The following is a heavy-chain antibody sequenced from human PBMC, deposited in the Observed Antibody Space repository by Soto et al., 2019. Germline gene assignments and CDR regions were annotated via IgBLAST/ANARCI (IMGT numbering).Heavy chain of an antibody. J-gene: IGHJ3*02. Sequence: QVQLQESGPGLVKPSETLSLTCTVSGGSVSSGSYYWSWIRQPPGKGLEWIGYIYYSGSTNYNPSLKIRYTISVDTSKTQFSLKLSSVTAADTAVYYCARGRNYYGSDAFDIWGQGTMVTVSS. D-gene: IGHD3-10*01. CDR1: GGSVSSGSYY. CDR3: ARGRNYYGSDAFDI. V-gene: IGHV4-61*01. CDR2: IYYSGST.